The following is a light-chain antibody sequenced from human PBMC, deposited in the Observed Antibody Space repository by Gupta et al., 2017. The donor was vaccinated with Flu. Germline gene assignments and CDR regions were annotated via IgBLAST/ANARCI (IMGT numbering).Light chain of an antibody. V-gene: IGLV3-1*01. Sequence: GQTVNITCSGNKLGEKDPSWYQQKPGQSPLLVIFEIYRRPSGIPERFSGSISGNTATLTISGTPAMDEADYYCQAWDSDSAEVVFGGGTKLTVL. CDR2: EIY. CDR1: KLGEKD. J-gene: IGLJ2*01. CDR3: QAWDSDSAEVV.